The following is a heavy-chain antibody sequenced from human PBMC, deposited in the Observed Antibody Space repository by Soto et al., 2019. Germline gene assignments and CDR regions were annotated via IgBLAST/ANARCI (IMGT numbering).Heavy chain of an antibody. V-gene: IGHV3-7*01. J-gene: IGHJ4*02. CDR2: INQDGSEK. CDR1: GFTFNSNW. CDR3: SKSLDY. Sequence: GGSLRLSCAASGFTFNSNWMDWVRQAPGKGLEWVANINQDGSEKNYVDSVRGRFTISRDNAKNSLYLQMSSLTAEDSALYYCSKSLDYWGQGALVTVSS.